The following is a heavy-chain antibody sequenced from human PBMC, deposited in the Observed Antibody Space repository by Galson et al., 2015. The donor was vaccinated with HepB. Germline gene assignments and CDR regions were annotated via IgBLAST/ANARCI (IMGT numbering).Heavy chain of an antibody. CDR2: IWYDGSKK. D-gene: IGHD4-23*01. J-gene: IGHJ3*02. V-gene: IGHV3-33*01. CDR3: ARDRTMMTTVGSGNDAFDI. CDR1: RFSFSSYG. Sequence: SLRLYCAASRFSFSSYGIHWVRQVPGKGLEWVAVIWYDGSKKLYADSVKGRFTTSRDNSKNTVYLQMNSLRAEDTAVYYCARDRTMMTTVGSGNDAFDIWGQGTMVTVSS.